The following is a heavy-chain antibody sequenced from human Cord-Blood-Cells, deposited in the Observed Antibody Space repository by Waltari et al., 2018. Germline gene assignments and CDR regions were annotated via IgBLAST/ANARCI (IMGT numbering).Heavy chain of an antibody. CDR3: ARTGYSSGWSDAFDI. D-gene: IGHD6-19*01. CDR2: INHSGST. J-gene: IGHJ3*02. Sequence: QVQLQPWGAGLLKPSETLSPTCAVHGGSFSGYYWSWIRQPPGKGLEWIGEINHSGSTNYNPSLKSRVTISVDTSKNQFSLKLSSVTAADTAVYYCARTGYSSGWSDAFDIWGQGTMVTVSS. V-gene: IGHV4-34*01. CDR1: GGSFSGYY.